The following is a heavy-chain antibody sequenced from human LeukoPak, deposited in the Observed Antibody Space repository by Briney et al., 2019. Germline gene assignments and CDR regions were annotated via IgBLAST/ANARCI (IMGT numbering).Heavy chain of an antibody. J-gene: IGHJ4*02. CDR3: ARRTWDGTYYFDY. D-gene: IGHD1-26*01. CDR2: IYYSGST. CDR1: GGSISSYY. Sequence: SETLSLTCTVSGGSISSYYWSWIRQPPGKGLEWIGYIYYSGSTNYNPSLKSRVTISVDTSKNQFSLNLKSVTAADTAKYYCARRTWDGTYYFDYWGQGARVTVSS. V-gene: IGHV4-59*12.